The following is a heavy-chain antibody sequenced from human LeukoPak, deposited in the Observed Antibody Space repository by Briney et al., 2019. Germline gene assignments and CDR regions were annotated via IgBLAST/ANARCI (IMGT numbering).Heavy chain of an antibody. CDR1: GYTFTSYG. Sequence: ASVKVSCKASGYTFTSYGISWVRQAPGQGLEWMGWISAYNGNTNYAQKLQGRVTMTTDTSTSTAYMELRSQRSDDTAVYYCARRITMVRGVNYYYGMDVWGKGTTVTVSS. J-gene: IGHJ6*04. CDR2: ISAYNGNT. V-gene: IGHV1-18*04. CDR3: ARRITMVRGVNYYYGMDV. D-gene: IGHD3-10*01.